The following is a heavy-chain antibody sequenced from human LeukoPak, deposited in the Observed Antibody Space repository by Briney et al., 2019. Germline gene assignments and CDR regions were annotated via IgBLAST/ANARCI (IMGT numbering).Heavy chain of an antibody. J-gene: IGHJ3*02. CDR2: IYTSGST. D-gene: IGHD1-14*01. CDR1: GGSISSGSYY. V-gene: IGHV4-61*02. CDR3: ARDVKPFDAFDI. Sequence: SETLSLTCTVSGGSISSGSYYWSWIRQPAGKGLEWIGRIYTSGSTNYNPSLKSRVTMSVDTSKNQFSLKLSSVTAADTAVYYCARDVKPFDAFDIWGQGTMVTVSS.